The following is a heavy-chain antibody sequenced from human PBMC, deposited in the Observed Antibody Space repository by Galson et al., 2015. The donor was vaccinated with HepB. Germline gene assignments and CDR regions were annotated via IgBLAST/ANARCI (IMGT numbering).Heavy chain of an antibody. CDR2: ISYDGSNK. J-gene: IGHJ6*02. Sequence: SLRLSCAASGFTFSSYAMHWVRQAPGKGLEWVAVISYDGSNKYYADSVKGRFTISRDNSKNTLYLQMNSLRAEDTAVYYCARETLPLYSSSSPYYYYGMDVWGQGTTVTVSS. D-gene: IGHD6-6*01. CDR3: ARETLPLYSSSSPYYYYGMDV. CDR1: GFTFSSYA. V-gene: IGHV3-30-3*01.